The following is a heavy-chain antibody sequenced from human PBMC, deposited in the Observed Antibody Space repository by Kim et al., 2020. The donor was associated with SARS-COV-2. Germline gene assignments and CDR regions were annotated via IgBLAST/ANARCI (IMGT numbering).Heavy chain of an antibody. Sequence: YAQKLQGRVTMTTDTSTSTAYMELRSLRSDDTAVYYCARDRRGGNSGFDYWGQGTLVTVSS. J-gene: IGHJ4*02. CDR3: ARDRRGGNSGFDY. D-gene: IGHD2-21*02. V-gene: IGHV1-18*01.